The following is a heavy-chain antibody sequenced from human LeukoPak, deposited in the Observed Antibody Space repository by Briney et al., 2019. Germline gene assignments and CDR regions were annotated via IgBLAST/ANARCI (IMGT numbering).Heavy chain of an antibody. J-gene: IGHJ5*02. CDR2: ISYDGSNK. CDR3: ARDSLSYGLVDWFDP. V-gene: IGHV3-30-3*01. CDR1: GFTFSSHA. D-gene: IGHD5-18*01. Sequence: GGSLRLSCAASGFTFSSHAMHWVRQAPGKGLEWVAVISYDGSNKYYADSVKGRFTISRDNSKNTLYLQMNSLRAEDTAVYYCARDSLSYGLVDWFDPWGQGTLVTVSS.